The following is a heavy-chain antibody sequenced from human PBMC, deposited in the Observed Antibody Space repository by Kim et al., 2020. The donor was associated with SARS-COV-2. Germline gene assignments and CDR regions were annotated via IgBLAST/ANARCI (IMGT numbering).Heavy chain of an antibody. CDR3: AREIPVPGNWYFDL. V-gene: IGHV3-13*01. D-gene: IGHD6-19*01. J-gene: IGHJ2*01. CDR2: VTTAGDT. Sequence: GGSLRLSCAASGFTFSRHDMHWVRQTIEEGLEWVSAVTTAGDTDYPDSVKGRFSISRDNAKNSLYLQMNSLRAGDTAVYYCAREIPVPGNWYFDLWGRGTLVTVSS. CDR1: GFTFSRHD.